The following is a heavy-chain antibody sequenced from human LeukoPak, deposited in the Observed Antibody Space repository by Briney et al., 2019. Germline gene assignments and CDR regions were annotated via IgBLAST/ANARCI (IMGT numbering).Heavy chain of an antibody. V-gene: IGHV1-69*05. Sequence: SVKVSCKASGGTFSSHAISWVRQAPGQGLEWVGGIIPIFGTTNYAQKFQGRVTITTDESTSTRYMELRSLRSDDTAVYYCARGDSGYDYGFDNWGQGTLVTVSS. CDR2: IIPIFGTT. CDR3: ARGDSGYDYGFDN. J-gene: IGHJ4*02. D-gene: IGHD5-12*01. CDR1: GGTFSSHA.